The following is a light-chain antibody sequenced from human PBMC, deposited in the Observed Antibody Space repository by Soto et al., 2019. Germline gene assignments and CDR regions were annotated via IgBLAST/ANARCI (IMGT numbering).Light chain of an antibody. CDR1: QTITNY. CDR3: QQSYSSPWT. CDR2: AAS. J-gene: IGKJ1*01. V-gene: IGKV1-39*01. Sequence: DIQMTQSPSSLSASVGDRVTITCRASQTITNYLNWYQQKPGKAPKLLIYAASTLLSGVPSRFSGGGSGTDFTLTIDSLQPEDFATYHCQQSYSSPWTFGQGTKVEIK.